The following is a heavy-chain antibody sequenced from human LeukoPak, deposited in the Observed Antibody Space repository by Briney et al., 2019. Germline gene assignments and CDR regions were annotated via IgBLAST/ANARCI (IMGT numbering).Heavy chain of an antibody. D-gene: IGHD3-22*01. V-gene: IGHV4-61*02. CDR3: ARVYYDSSGQYYFDY. Sequence: SQTLSLTCTVSGGSISSGSYYWSWIRQPAGKGLEWIGRIYTSGSTNYNPSLKSRVTISVDTSKNQFSLKLSSVTAADTAVYYCARVYYDSSGQYYFDYWGQGTLVTVSS. J-gene: IGHJ4*02. CDR2: IYTSGST. CDR1: GGSISSGSYY.